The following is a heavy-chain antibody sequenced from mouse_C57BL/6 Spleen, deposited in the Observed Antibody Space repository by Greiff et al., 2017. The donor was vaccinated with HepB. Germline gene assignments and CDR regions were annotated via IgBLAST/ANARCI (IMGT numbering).Heavy chain of an antibody. Sequence: EVQLQQSGPVLVKPGASVKMSCKASGYTFTDYYMNWVKQSHGKSLEWIGVINPYNGGTSYNQKFKGKATLTVDKSSSTAYMELNSLTSEDSAVYYCARGVDSSGSDYWGQGTTLTVSS. V-gene: IGHV1-19*01. D-gene: IGHD3-2*02. CDR1: GYTFTDYY. CDR3: ARGVDSSGSDY. J-gene: IGHJ2*01. CDR2: INPYNGGT.